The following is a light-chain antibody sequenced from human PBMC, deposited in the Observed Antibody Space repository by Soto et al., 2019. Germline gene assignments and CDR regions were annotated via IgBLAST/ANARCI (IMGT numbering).Light chain of an antibody. CDR3: SSYTSSSTRV. CDR1: SSDVGGYNY. V-gene: IGLV2-14*01. CDR2: AVT. J-gene: IGLJ3*02. Sequence: QSALTQPASVSGSPGQSITISCTGTSSDVGGYNYVSWYQQHPGKAPKLMIYAVTNRPSGVSNRFSGSKSGNTASLTISGRQAEDEADYYCSSYTSSSTRVFGGGTKLTVL.